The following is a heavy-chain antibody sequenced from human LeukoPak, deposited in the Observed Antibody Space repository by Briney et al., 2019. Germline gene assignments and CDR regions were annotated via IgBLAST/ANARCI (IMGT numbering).Heavy chain of an antibody. V-gene: IGHV3-20*04. CDR2: INWNGGST. J-gene: IGHJ4*02. Sequence: PGGSLRLSCAASGFTFDDYGMSWVRQAPGKGLEWVSGINWNGGSTGYADSVKGRFTISRDNAKNSLYLQMNSLRAEDTAVYYCARDLILADNGGSSAHDSWGQGTLVTVSS. CDR3: ARDLILADNGGSSAHDS. CDR1: GFTFDDYG. D-gene: IGHD2-15*01.